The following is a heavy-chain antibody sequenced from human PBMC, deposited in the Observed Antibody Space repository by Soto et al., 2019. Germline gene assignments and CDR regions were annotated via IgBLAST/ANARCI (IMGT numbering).Heavy chain of an antibody. CDR1: GGSVSSGSYY. V-gene: IGHV4-61*01. J-gene: IGHJ6*02. D-gene: IGHD3-10*01. CDR3: ARGYTMVRGVYYYYYYGMDV. CDR2: IYYSGST. Sequence: PSETLSLTCTVSGGSVSSGSYYWSWIRQPPGKGLEWIGYIYYSGSTNYNPSLKSRVTISVDTSKNQFSLKLSSVTAADTAVYYCARGYTMVRGVYYYYYYGMDVWGQGTTVTVSS.